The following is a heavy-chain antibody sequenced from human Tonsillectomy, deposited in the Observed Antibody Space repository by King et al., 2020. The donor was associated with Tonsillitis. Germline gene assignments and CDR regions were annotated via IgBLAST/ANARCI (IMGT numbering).Heavy chain of an antibody. Sequence: VQLVESGAEVKKPGSSVKVSCKASGGTFSNYAISWVRQAPGQGLEWMGGIIPILGTGNYAQKFQGRVTITADESTSTAYMELNSLRSEDTAVYYCARGSSPAPRYICDYWGQGTLVTVSS. D-gene: IGHD3-16*02. V-gene: IGHV1-69*01. J-gene: IGHJ4*02. CDR3: ARGSSPAPRYICDY. CDR1: GGTFSNYA. CDR2: IIPILGTG.